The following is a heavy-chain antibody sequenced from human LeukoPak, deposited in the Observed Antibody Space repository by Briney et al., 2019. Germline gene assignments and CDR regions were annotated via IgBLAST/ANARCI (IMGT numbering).Heavy chain of an antibody. CDR2: IYYSGNT. CDR1: GGSISSYY. V-gene: IGHV4-59*01. D-gene: IGHD2-8*01. CDR3: ARVSTNGVSNWFDP. J-gene: IGHJ5*02. Sequence: KSSETLSLTCTVSGGSISSYYWSWIRQPPGKGLEWIGYIYYSGNTIYNPSLKSRVTISVDTSTNQFSLKLSSVTAADTAVYYCARVSTNGVSNWFDPWGQGTLVTVSS.